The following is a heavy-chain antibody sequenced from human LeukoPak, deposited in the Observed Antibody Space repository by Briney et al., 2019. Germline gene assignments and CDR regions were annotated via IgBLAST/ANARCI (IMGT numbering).Heavy chain of an antibody. D-gene: IGHD6-6*01. Sequence: PGGSLRLSCATSGFTFSNTFLNWVRQAPGKGLQYVSSIDTVDYTYYADSVKGRITISRDNAKNSLYLQMNSLRAEDTAVYYCARSWGAARPWWFDPWGQGTLVTVSS. CDR1: GFTFSNTF. CDR2: IDTVDYT. CDR3: ARSWGAARPWWFDP. J-gene: IGHJ5*02. V-gene: IGHV3-69-1*01.